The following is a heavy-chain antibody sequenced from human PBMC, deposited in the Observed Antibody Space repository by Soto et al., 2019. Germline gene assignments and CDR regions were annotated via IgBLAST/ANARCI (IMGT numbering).Heavy chain of an antibody. V-gene: IGHV3-15*07. J-gene: IGHJ4*01. CDR1: GFTFITAW. D-gene: IGHD5-12*01. Sequence: PGESLRLSCAASGFTFITAWMNWVRQAPGKGLEWVGRIKSKNDCGTTDYAAPVKGRFTISRDDSKNTVYLQMNSLRTEDTALYYCAAYLKGHGGGYEFDYCGQGNLVTVSS. CDR3: AAYLKGHGGGYEFDY. CDR2: IKSKNDCGTT.